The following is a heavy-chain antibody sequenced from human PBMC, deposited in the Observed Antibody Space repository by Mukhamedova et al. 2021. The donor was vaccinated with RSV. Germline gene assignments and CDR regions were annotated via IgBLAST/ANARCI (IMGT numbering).Heavy chain of an antibody. CDR3: ATVGSDWYFDL. D-gene: IGHD5-12*01. V-gene: IGHV1-69-2*01. J-gene: IGHJ2*01. CDR2: VDPEDGET. CDR1: Y. Sequence: YMHWVQQAPGKGLEWMGLVDPEDGETIYAEKFQGRVTITADTSTDTAYMELSSLRSEDTAVYYCATVGSDWYFDLWGRGTLVTVP.